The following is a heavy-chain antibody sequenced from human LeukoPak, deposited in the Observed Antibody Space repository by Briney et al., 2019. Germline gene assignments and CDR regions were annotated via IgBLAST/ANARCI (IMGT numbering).Heavy chain of an antibody. CDR3: ARGSYYYDSSGYYYDY. J-gene: IGHJ4*02. CDR2: INWNGGST. V-gene: IGHV3-20*04. Sequence: PGGSLRLSCAASGFTFDDYDMSWVRQAPGKGLEWVSGINWNGGSTGYADSVKGRFTISRDNAKNSLYLQMNSLRAEDTALYYCARGSYYYDSSGYYYDYWGQGTLVTVSS. CDR1: GFTFDDYD. D-gene: IGHD3-22*01.